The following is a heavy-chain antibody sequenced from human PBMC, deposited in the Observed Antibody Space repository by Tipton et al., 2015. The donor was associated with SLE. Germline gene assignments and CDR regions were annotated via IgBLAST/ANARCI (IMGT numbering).Heavy chain of an antibody. CDR3: TRSWGGAPYYFDY. J-gene: IGHJ4*02. D-gene: IGHD3-16*01. CDR1: GFTFSSYW. V-gene: IGHV3-74*01. Sequence: SLRLSCAASGFTFSSYWMHWVRQAPGKGLVWVSRIHSDGSSANYADSVKGRFTIFRDNAKNTLYLQMNSLRAGDTAVYYCTRSWGGAPYYFDYWGQGTLVTVSS. CDR2: IHSDGSSA.